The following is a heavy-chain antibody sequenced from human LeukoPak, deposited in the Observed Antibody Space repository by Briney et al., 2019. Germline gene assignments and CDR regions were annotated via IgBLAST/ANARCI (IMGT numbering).Heavy chain of an antibody. J-gene: IGHJ5*02. CDR3: ARKNIDQWLGNNWFDP. Sequence: PSETLSLTCTVSGYSISSGYYWGWIRQPPGKGLEWIGSIYHSGSTYYNPSLKSRVTISVDTSKNQFSLKLSSVTAADTAVYYCARKNIDQWLGNNWFDPWGQGTLVTVSS. V-gene: IGHV4-38-2*02. CDR1: GYSISSGYY. CDR2: IYHSGST. D-gene: IGHD6-19*01.